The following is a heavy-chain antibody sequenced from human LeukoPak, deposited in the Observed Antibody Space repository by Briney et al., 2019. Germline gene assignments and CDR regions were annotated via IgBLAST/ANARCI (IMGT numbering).Heavy chain of an antibody. CDR3: ARDFPIRRAPGAFDI. V-gene: IGHV1-46*01. J-gene: IGHJ3*02. CDR1: GYTFTSYY. CDR2: INPSGGST. Sequence: ASVKVSCKASGYTFTSYYMHWVRQAPGEGLEWMGVINPSGGSTSYAQKFQGRVTMTRDMSTSTVYMELSSLRSEHTAVYYCARDFPIRRAPGAFDIWGQGTMVTVSS.